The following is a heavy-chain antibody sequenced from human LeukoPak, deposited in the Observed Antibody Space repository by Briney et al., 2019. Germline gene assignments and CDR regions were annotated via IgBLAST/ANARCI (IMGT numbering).Heavy chain of an antibody. CDR1: GYTFTGYY. CDR2: INPNSGGST. Sequence: VASVKVSCKASGYTFTGYYMHWVRQAPGQGLEWMGWINPNSGGSTSYAQKFQGRVTMTRDTSTSTVYMELSSLRSEDTAVYYCARDRVALGYYYYGMDVWGQGTTVTVSS. CDR3: ARDRVALGYYYYGMDV. D-gene: IGHD2-21*01. J-gene: IGHJ6*02. V-gene: IGHV1-46*01.